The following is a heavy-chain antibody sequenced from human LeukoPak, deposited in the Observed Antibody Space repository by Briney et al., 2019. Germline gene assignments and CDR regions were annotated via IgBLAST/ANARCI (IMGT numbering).Heavy chain of an antibody. CDR3: ARDNAAVAGRIFDY. V-gene: IGHV1-69*04. D-gene: IGHD6-19*01. Sequence: ASVKVSCKASGGTFSSYAISWVRQAPGQGLEWMGRIIPILGIANYAQKFQGRVTITADKSTSTAYMELSSLRSEDTAVYYCARDNAAVAGRIFDYWGQGTLVTVSS. J-gene: IGHJ4*02. CDR2: IIPILGIA. CDR1: GGTFSSYA.